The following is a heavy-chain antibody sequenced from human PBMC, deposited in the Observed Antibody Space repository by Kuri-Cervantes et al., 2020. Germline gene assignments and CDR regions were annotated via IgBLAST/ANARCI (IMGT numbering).Heavy chain of an antibody. CDR1: GGSISSSSYY. J-gene: IGHJ3*02. CDR2: IYYSGST. V-gene: IGHV4-61*05. Sequence: SETLSLTCTVSGGSISSSSYYWGWIRQPPGKGLEWIGYIYYSGSTNYNPSLKSRVTISVDTSKNQFSLKLSSVTAADTAVYYCARTSSDAFDIWGQGTMVTVSS. CDR3: ARTSSDAFDI.